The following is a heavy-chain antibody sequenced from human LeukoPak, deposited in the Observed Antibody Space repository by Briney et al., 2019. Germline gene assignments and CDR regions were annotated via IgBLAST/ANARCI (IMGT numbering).Heavy chain of an antibody. V-gene: IGHV3-74*01. J-gene: IGHJ4*02. CDR3: VSFYETY. Sequence: GGSLRLSCAASGNYWMHWVRQAPGKGLVWVSHINSDGSWTSYADSVKGRFTISKDNAKNTVYLQMDSLRAEDTAVYYCVSFYETYWGRGTLVTVSS. CDR1: GNYW. CDR2: INSDGSWT. D-gene: IGHD2/OR15-2a*01.